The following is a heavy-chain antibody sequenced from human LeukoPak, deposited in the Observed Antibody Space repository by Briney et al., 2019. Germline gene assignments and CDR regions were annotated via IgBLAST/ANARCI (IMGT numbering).Heavy chain of an antibody. CDR3: AKDLYGGGSSGYAFDI. J-gene: IGHJ3*02. CDR1: GFTFSSYA. CDR2: ISGSGGST. V-gene: IGHV3-23*01. D-gene: IGHD2-15*01. Sequence: SGGSLRLSCAASGFTFSSYAMSWVRQAPGKGLEWVSAISGSGGSTYYAASVKGRFTISRDNSMNTLYLQVSSGRGEDMAVDYCAKDLYGGGSSGYAFDIWGQGTIVTVSS.